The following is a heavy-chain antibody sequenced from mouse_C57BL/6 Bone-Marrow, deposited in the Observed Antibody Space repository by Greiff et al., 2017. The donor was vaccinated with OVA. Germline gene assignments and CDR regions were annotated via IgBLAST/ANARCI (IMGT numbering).Heavy chain of an antibody. CDR1: GFSLSTSGMG. J-gene: IGHJ1*03. V-gene: IGHV8-12*01. D-gene: IGHD1-1*01. CDR2: IYWDDDK. CDR3: ARSPHYYGSSGWYFDV. Sequence: QVTLKECGPGILQSSQTLSLTCSFSGFSLSTSGMGVSWIRQPSGKGLEWLAHIYWDDDKRYNPSLKSRLTISKDTSRNQVFLKITSVDTADTATYYCARSPHYYGSSGWYFDVWGTGTTVTVSS.